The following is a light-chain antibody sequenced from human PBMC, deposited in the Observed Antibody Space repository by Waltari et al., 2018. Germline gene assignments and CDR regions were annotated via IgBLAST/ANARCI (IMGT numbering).Light chain of an antibody. J-gene: IGLJ2*01. CDR2: AVS. Sequence: QSALTQPPSVSGSPGQSVTISCTGTSIDISDEKYVSWFQQYPGKAPKVFMFAVSERPSGVPERFAGSKSGNTASLTISGLQSEDESHYFCCSYAGQFTWVFGGGTKLTVL. V-gene: IGLV2-11*01. CDR1: SIDISDEKY. CDR3: CSYAGQFTWV.